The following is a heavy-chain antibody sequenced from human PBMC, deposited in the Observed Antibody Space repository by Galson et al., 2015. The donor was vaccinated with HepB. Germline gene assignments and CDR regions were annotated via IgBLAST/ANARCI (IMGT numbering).Heavy chain of an antibody. V-gene: IGHV4-34*01. D-gene: IGHD2-21*02. Sequence: SETLSLTCAVYGGSLTGYYWTWIRQPPGKALEWIGQIGHINHSENTKYSPSLKRRVIISLDTSKNQFSLKLTSVTAADTAVYYCGRMAYCGTGCYSVDYWGQGTLVIVS. CDR1: GGSLTGYY. CDR2: INHSENT. CDR3: GRMAYCGTGCYSVDY. J-gene: IGHJ4*02.